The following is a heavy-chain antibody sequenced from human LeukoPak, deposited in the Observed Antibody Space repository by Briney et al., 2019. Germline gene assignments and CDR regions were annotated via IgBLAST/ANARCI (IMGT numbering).Heavy chain of an antibody. D-gene: IGHD3-10*01. CDR2: IIPILGIA. J-gene: IGHJ4*02. V-gene: IGHV1-69*04. CDR3: ARDHGSAYYRAPRH. CDR1: GGTFSSYA. Sequence: ASVKVSCKASGGTFSSYAISWVRQAPGQGLEWMGRIIPILGIANYAQKFQGRVTMTRDTSTSTVYMELSSLRSEDTAVYYCARDHGSAYYRAPRHWGQGTLVTVSS.